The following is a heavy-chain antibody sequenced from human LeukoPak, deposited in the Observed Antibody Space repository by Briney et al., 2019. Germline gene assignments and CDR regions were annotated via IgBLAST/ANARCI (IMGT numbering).Heavy chain of an antibody. D-gene: IGHD2-15*01. CDR2: IYGAGEI. Sequence: ESGPTLVNPTQTLTLTCTFSGFSLTTSAVAVGWIRQPPGKALEWLALIYGAGEIHYSPSLNNGLTITKDTSKNQVVLTMTNMDPVDTATYYCAHRDGGYFDYWGQGTLVTVSS. J-gene: IGHJ4*02. CDR3: AHRDGGYFDY. V-gene: IGHV2-5*02. CDR1: GFSLTTSAVA.